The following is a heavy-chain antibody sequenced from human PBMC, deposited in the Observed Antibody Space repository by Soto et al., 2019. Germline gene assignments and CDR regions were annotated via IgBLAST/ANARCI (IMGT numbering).Heavy chain of an antibody. CDR3: ARGNLPIVVVPAAIDY. J-gene: IGHJ4*02. CDR2: INTDGSTT. V-gene: IGHV3-74*01. D-gene: IGHD2-2*01. Sequence: GGSLRLSCAASGFTFSSYWMHWVRQTPGKGLEWVSRINTDGSTTNYADSVKGRLTISRDNAKNTLYLQMNGLRVEDTAVFYCARGNLPIVVVPAAIDYWGQGTQVTVSS. CDR1: GFTFSSYW.